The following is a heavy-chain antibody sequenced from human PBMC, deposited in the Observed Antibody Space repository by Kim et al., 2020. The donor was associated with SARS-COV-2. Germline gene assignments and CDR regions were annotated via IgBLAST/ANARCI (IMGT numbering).Heavy chain of an antibody. J-gene: IGHJ3*02. CDR1: GGSISSSSYY. V-gene: IGHV4-39*01. Sequence: SETLSLTCTVSGGSISSSSYYWGWIRQPPGKGLEWIGSIYYSGSTYYNPSLKSRVNITVDTSKNQFSRKLSSVTAADTAVYYCARHTGWAYYDFWSGYYPYLLDAFDIWGEGTMVTVSS. CDR2: IYYSGST. D-gene: IGHD3-3*01. CDR3: ARHTGWAYYDFWSGYYPYLLDAFDI.